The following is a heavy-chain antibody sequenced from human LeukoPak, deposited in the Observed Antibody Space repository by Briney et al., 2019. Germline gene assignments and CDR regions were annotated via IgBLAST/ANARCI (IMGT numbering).Heavy chain of an antibody. Sequence: GASVKVSCKASGGTFSSYAISWVRQAPGQGLEWMGWINPNSGGTNYAQKFQGRVTMTRDTSISTAYMELSRLRSDDTAVYYCARVNMGTGGNSFRGNWFDPWGQGTLVTVSS. J-gene: IGHJ5*02. CDR2: INPNSGGT. CDR1: GGTFSSYA. D-gene: IGHD4-23*01. V-gene: IGHV1-2*02. CDR3: ARVNMGTGGNSFRGNWFDP.